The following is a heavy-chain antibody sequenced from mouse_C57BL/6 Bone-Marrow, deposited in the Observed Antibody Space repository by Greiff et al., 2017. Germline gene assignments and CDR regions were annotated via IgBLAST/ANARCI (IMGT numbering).Heavy chain of an antibody. J-gene: IGHJ4*01. V-gene: IGHV14-1*01. CDR1: GFNIKDYY. D-gene: IGHD1-1*01. Sequence: VQLQQSGAELVRPGASVKLSCTASGFNIKDYYMHWVKQRPEQGLEWIGRIDPEDGDTEYAPKFQGKATMTADTSSNTAYLQLSSLTSEDTAVYYCTPKGLRYYYAMDYWGQGTSVTVSS. CDR2: IDPEDGDT. CDR3: TPKGLRYYYAMDY.